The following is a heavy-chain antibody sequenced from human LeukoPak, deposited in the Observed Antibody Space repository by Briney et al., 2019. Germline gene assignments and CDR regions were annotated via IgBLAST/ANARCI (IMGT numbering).Heavy chain of an antibody. D-gene: IGHD3-22*01. V-gene: IGHV4-39*01. CDR1: GGSTSSSSYH. CDR2: MYYSGST. J-gene: IGHJ4*02. Sequence: SETLSLTCTVFGGSTSSSSYHWAWIRQPPGKGLEWIGNMYYSGSTYYNPSLKSRVTLSVDTSKNQFSLKMSSVSAADTALYYCARLYGSTLYFDYWGQGTLVTVSS. CDR3: ARLYGSTLYFDY.